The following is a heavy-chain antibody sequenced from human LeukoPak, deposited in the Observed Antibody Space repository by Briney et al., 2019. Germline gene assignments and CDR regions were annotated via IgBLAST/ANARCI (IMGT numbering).Heavy chain of an antibody. CDR2: IYYSGST. Sequence: PSETLSLTCTVSGGSISSYYWSWIRQPPGKGLEWIGYIYYSGSTNYNPSLKSRVTISVDTSKNQFSRKLNSVTAADTAVYYCARAQGGYSYGYYYYYYMDVWGKGTTVTVSS. D-gene: IGHD5-18*01. V-gene: IGHV4-59*01. CDR1: GGSISSYY. CDR3: ARAQGGYSYGYYYYYYMDV. J-gene: IGHJ6*03.